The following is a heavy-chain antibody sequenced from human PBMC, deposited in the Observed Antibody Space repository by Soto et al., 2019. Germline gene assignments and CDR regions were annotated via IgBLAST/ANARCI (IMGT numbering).Heavy chain of an antibody. V-gene: IGHV4-34*01. Sequence: PSETLSLTCVVSGDSFRDYYLSWIRQSPGVGLEWIGEINPSGRTEYNPSLRGRVTLSVDSSKNQFSLTLSTMSAADTAVYYCARTRNRWFDSWGQGPWSPSPQ. CDR3: ARTRNRWFDS. J-gene: IGHJ5*01. D-gene: IGHD1-1*01. CDR2: INPSGRT. CDR1: GDSFRDYY.